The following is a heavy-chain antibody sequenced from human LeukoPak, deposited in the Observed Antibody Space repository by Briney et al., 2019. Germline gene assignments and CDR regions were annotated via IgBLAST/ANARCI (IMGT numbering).Heavy chain of an antibody. Sequence: PSETLSLTCAVYGGSFSGYYWSWIRQPPGKGLEWIGEINHSGSTNYNPSLKSRVTISVDTSKNQFSLKLSSVTAADTAVYYCASNPSDAAETPLDYWGQGTLVTVSS. CDR1: GGSFSGYY. D-gene: IGHD1-14*01. CDR2: INHSGST. V-gene: IGHV4-34*01. CDR3: ASNPSDAAETPLDY. J-gene: IGHJ4*02.